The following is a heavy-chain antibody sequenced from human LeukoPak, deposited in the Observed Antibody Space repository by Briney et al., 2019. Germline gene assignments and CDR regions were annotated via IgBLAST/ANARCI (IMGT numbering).Heavy chain of an antibody. CDR3: ASSQWVVPGSH. V-gene: IGHV4-59*08. Sequence: SETLSLTCTVSDGSIYTYYWSWIRQPPGKGLEWIGYVFYSGSTNYNPSLKSRVTISLDTSKNQFSLKLTSVTAADTAVYYCASSQWVVPGSHWGQGALVIVSS. D-gene: IGHD6-19*01. CDR2: VFYSGST. CDR1: DGSIYTYY. J-gene: IGHJ4*02.